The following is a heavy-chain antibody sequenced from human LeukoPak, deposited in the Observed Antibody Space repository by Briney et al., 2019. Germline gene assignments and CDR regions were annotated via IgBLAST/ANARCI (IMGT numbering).Heavy chain of an antibody. V-gene: IGHV3-23*01. CDR1: GFTFSSSA. CDR2: ISNNGGYT. D-gene: IGHD2-15*01. J-gene: IGHJ4*02. CDR3: AKQLGYCSDGSCYFPY. Sequence: GGPLRLFCAASGFTFSSSATSWVRQVPGKRLEWVSAISNNGGYTYYADSVQGRFTISRDNSKSTLCLQMNSLRAEDTAVYYCAKQLGYCSDGSCYFPYWGQGTLVTVSS.